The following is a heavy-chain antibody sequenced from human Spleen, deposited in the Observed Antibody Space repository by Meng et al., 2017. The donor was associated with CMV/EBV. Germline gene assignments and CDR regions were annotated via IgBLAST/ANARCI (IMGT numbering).Heavy chain of an antibody. D-gene: IGHD6-19*01. Sequence: QVQLVQSGAEVKKPGASVKVSCKASGYTFTGYYMHWVRQAPGQGLEWMGWINPSDDTNYAQNFQGRVTMTRDMSINTVYMELSRLTSDDTAVYYCARSSGWSRFDHWGQGTLVTVSS. CDR2: INPSDDT. CDR1: GYTFTGYY. CDR3: ARSSGWSRFDH. V-gene: IGHV1-2*02. J-gene: IGHJ4*02.